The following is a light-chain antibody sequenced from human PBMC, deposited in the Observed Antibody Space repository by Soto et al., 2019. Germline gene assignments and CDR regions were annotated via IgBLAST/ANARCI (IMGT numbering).Light chain of an antibody. J-gene: IGKJ1*01. CDR1: QSISSY. Sequence: DIQMTQSPSSLSASVGDRVTITCRASQSISSYIIWYQQKPGKAPNLLIYNASSMESGVPSRFSGSGSGTDFTLTITSLQPEDFATYFCQQSHRRPRTFGQGTKVEIK. CDR2: NAS. CDR3: QQSHRRPRT. V-gene: IGKV1-39*01.